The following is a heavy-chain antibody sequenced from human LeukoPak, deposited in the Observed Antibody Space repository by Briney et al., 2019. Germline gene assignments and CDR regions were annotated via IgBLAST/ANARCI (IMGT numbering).Heavy chain of an antibody. CDR2: IISSGSTI. CDR1: GFTFSSYE. D-gene: IGHD2-15*01. J-gene: IGHJ5*02. V-gene: IGHV3-48*03. Sequence: GGSLRLSCAASGFTFSSYEMNWVRQAPGKGLEWVSYIISSGSTIYYADSVKGRFTISRDNAKNSLYLQMNSLRAEDTAVYYCARGRGDIVVVVAANWLNWFDPWGQGTLVTVSS. CDR3: ARGRGDIVVVVAANWLNWFDP.